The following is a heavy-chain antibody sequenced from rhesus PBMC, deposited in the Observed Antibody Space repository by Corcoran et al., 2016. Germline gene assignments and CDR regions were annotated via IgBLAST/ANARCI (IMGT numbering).Heavy chain of an antibody. D-gene: IGHD4-29*01. CDR2: IFGSTGNS. J-gene: IGHJ4*01. CDR1: GDSISSPYW. CDR3: ARRFGTSFDY. V-gene: IGHV4-93*01. Sequence: HVQLRESGPAVVKPSDTLSLTCAVSGDSISSPYWWSWVRQSPRTGLEWIGNIFGSTGNSEYSPSLESRVTISKDTSNNRFSLNLISVTAADNAIYYCARRFGTSFDYWGQGVLVTVSS.